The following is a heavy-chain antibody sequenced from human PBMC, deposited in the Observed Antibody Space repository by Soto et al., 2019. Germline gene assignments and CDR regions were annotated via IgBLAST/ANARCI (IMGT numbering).Heavy chain of an antibody. J-gene: IGHJ4*02. D-gene: IGHD1-7*01. CDR2: IRPYNGNT. V-gene: IGHV1-18*01. Sequence: QVQLVQSGAEMKKPGASVKVSCKASGYTFTSYGISWVRQAPGQGLEWMGWIRPYNGNTNYAQKLHGTITMTTDTYDRTAHMELRSLRSDDTAVYYCARGAPPELDWGQGTLVTVSS. CDR1: GYTFTSYG. CDR3: ARGAPPELD.